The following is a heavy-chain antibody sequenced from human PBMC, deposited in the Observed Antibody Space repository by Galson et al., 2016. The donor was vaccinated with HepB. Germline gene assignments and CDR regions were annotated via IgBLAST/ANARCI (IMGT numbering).Heavy chain of an antibody. J-gene: IGHJ4*02. D-gene: IGHD2-21*01. CDR3: ARDVPYRFDS. CDR1: GYTFTTSG. CDR2: ISPYSGNT. V-gene: IGHV1-18*01. Sequence: SVKVSCKASGYTFTTSGISWVRQVPGQGLEWMGWISPYSGNTKYAQKFQGGLTLTTDSSTTTAYMEPRSLGFYDSALYYCARDVPYRFDSWGQGTLVTVSS.